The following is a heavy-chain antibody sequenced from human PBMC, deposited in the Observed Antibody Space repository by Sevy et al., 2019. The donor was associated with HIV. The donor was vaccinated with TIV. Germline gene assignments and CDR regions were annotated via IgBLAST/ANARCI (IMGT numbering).Heavy chain of an antibody. V-gene: IGHV3-21*01. Sequence: GSLRLSCTASGFIFSNYNMNWVRQAPGKGLEWVSYIRSSSNDIYYAESVKGRFTISRDNAKNSLYLQMNSLRAEDTAVYYCARKMELLVPDYWGQGTLVTVSS. D-gene: IGHD2-21*02. J-gene: IGHJ4*02. CDR3: ARKMELLVPDY. CDR2: IRSSSNDI. CDR1: GFIFSNYN.